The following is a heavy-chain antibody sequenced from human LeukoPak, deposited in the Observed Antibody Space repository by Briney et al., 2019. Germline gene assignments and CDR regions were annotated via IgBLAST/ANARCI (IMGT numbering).Heavy chain of an antibody. CDR1: GGSISSYY. J-gene: IGHJ4*02. Sequence: SETLSLTCTVSGGSISSYYWSWIRQPAGKGLEWIGCIYTSGSTNYNASLKSRVSMSVDTSKDQFSLKLSSVTAADTAVFYCARENSGSYREFDYWGQGTLVTVSS. CDR2: IYTSGST. V-gene: IGHV4-4*07. CDR3: ARENSGSYREFDY. D-gene: IGHD1-26*01.